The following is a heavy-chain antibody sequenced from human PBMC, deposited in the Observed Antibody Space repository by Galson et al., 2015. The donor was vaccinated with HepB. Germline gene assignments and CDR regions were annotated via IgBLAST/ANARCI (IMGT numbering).Heavy chain of an antibody. Sequence: SVKVSCKASGYTFTSYYMHWVRQAPGQGLEWMGIINPSGGSTSYAQKFQGRVTMTRDTSTSTVYMELSSLRSEDTAVYYCAREAMEGIAAPPGLGLRYYYYYMDVWGKGTTVTVSS. CDR3: AREAMEGIAAPPGLGLRYYYYYMDV. J-gene: IGHJ6*03. D-gene: IGHD6-6*01. CDR2: INPSGGST. CDR1: GYTFTSYY. V-gene: IGHV1-46*03.